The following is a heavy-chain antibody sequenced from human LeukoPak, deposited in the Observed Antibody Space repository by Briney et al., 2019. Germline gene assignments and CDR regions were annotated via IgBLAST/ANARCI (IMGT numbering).Heavy chain of an antibody. V-gene: IGHV4-39*07. Sequence: NPPETLSLTCTVSGGSISSSSYYWSWIRQPPGKGLEWIGEINHSGSTNYNPSLKSRVTISVDTSKNQFSLKLSSVTAADTAVYYCARVLHYYGDYWGQGTLVTVSS. CDR3: ARVLHYYGDY. CDR1: GGSISSSSYY. CDR2: INHSGST. J-gene: IGHJ4*02.